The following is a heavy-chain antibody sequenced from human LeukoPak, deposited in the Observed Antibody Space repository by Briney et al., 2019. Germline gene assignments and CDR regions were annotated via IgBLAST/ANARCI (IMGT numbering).Heavy chain of an antibody. D-gene: IGHD3-10*01. V-gene: IGHV3-9*01. CDR2: ISWNSGSM. CDR1: GFTFDDYA. CDR3: ARFGEFSSRYMDV. Sequence: GGSLRLSCAASGFTFDDYAMHWVRQAPGKGLEWVSGISWNSGSMDYADSVKGRFTISRDNSKNTLYLQMNSLRAEDTAVYYCARFGEFSSRYMDVWGKVTTVTVSS. J-gene: IGHJ6*03.